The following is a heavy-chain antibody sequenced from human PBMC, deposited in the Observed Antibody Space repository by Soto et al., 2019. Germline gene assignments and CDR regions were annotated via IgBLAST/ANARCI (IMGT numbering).Heavy chain of an antibody. D-gene: IGHD3-16*02. CDR3: ARDARPYDYVWGSYRSAYYYGMDV. Sequence: PGGSLRLSCAASGFTFSSYGMHWVRQAPGKGLEWVAVIWYDGSNKYYADSVKGRFTISRDNSKNTLYLQMNSLRAEDTAVYYCARDARPYDYVWGSYRSAYYYGMDVWGQGT. CDR1: GFTFSSYG. V-gene: IGHV3-33*01. J-gene: IGHJ6*02. CDR2: IWYDGSNK.